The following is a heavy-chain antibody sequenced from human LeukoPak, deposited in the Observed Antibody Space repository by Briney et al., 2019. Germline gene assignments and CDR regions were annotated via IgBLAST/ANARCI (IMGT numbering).Heavy chain of an antibody. D-gene: IGHD3-16*01. V-gene: IGHV3-66*01. J-gene: IGHJ4*02. Sequence: PGRSLRLSCAASGFTVSSSNYMNWVRQAPGKGLEWVSGIYTGGTTYYTDSVKGRFTISRDNPNNTLYLQMHSLRAEDTAVYYCAREISRFGIWGQGTLVTVSS. CDR3: AREISRFGI. CDR1: GFTVSSSNY. CDR2: IYTGGTT.